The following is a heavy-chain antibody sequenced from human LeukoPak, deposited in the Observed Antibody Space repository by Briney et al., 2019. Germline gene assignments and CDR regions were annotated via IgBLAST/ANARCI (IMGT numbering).Heavy chain of an antibody. J-gene: IGHJ6*02. CDR1: GFTFSRYW. V-gene: IGHV3-74*01. CDR2: INNDGSDT. CDR3: ARVNGGSFDLAYYGMDV. Sequence: PGGSLRLSCAASGFTFSRYWMHWVRQAPGKGLVWVSRINNDGSDTSYADSVKGRFTISRDNAKNTLFLQMNSLRAEDTAVYYCARVNGGSFDLAYYGMDVWGQGTTVTVSS. D-gene: IGHD1-26*01.